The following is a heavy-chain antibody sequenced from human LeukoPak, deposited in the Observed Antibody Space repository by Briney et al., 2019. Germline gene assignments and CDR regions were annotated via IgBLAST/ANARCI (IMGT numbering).Heavy chain of an antibody. CDR3: ARENYGGNSGNYFDY. J-gene: IGHJ4*02. V-gene: IGHV1-69*05. Sequence: ASVKVSCKASGGTFSSYAISWVRQAPGQGLEWMGGIIPIFGTANYAQKFQGRVTITTDESTSTAYMELSSLRSEDTAVYYCARENYGGNSGNYFDYRGQGTLVTVSS. CDR1: GGTFSSYA. CDR2: IIPIFGTA. D-gene: IGHD4-23*01.